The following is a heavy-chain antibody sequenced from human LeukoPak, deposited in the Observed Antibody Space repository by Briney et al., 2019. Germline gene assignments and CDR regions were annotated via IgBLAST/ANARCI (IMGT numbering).Heavy chain of an antibody. V-gene: IGHV3-30*03. CDR2: ISYDGSNK. CDR3: AREAQNYYDSSYYFDY. D-gene: IGHD3-22*01. J-gene: IGHJ4*02. Sequence: GGSLRLSCAASGFTLSNAWMNWVRQAPGKGLEWVAVISYDGSNKYYADSVKGRFTISRDNSKNTLYLQMNSLRAEDTAVYYCAREAQNYYDSSYYFDYWGQGTLVTVSS. CDR1: GFTLSNAW.